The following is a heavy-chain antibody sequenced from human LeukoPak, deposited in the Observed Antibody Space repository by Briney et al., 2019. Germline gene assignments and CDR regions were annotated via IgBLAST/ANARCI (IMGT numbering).Heavy chain of an antibody. CDR3: ARVAGTMVFDY. CDR2: IIPIFGTA. Sequence: EASVKVSCKASGGTFSSYAISWVRQAPGQGLERMGGIIPIFGTANYAQKFQGRVTITADESTSTAYMELSSLRSEDTAVYYCARVAGTMVFDYWGQGTLVTVSS. V-gene: IGHV1-69*13. J-gene: IGHJ4*02. CDR1: GGTFSSYA. D-gene: IGHD6-19*01.